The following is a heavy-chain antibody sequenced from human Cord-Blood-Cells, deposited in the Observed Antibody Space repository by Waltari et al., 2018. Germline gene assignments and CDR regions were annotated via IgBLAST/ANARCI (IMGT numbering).Heavy chain of an antibody. CDR3: ALTTPGIAAAGIGYFDL. Sequence: QVQLQESGPGLVKPSETLSLTCTVSGYSISSGYYWGWIRQPPGKGLEWIGGIYHSGSTYYNPSLKSRVTISIETSKNQFSLKLSSVTAADTAVYYCALTTPGIAAAGIGYFDLWGRGTLVTVSS. CDR1: GYSISSGYY. V-gene: IGHV4-38-2*02. CDR2: IYHSGST. J-gene: IGHJ2*01. D-gene: IGHD6-13*01.